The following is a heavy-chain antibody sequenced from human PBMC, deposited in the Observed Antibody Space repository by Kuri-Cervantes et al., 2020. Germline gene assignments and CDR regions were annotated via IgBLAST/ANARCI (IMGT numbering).Heavy chain of an antibody. CDR1: GYTFTAYY. V-gene: IGHV1-69*05. Sequence: LVKVSCKASGYTFTAYYMHWVRQAPGQGLEWMGGIIPIFGTANYAQKFQGRVTITTDESTSTAYMELSRLRSEDTDVYYCARAYSGYYGWYFDYWGQGTLVTVSS. D-gene: IGHD3-22*01. CDR3: ARAYSGYYGWYFDY. CDR2: IIPIFGTA. J-gene: IGHJ4*02.